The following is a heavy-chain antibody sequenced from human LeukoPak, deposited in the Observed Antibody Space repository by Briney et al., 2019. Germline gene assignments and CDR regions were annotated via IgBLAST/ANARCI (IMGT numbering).Heavy chain of an antibody. CDR2: IYYSGST. V-gene: IGHV4-59*01. J-gene: IGHJ3*02. CDR3: ARKPSPYYYDSSGYSYAFDI. D-gene: IGHD3-22*01. CDR1: GGSFSSYY. Sequence: SETLSLTCAVYGGSFSSYYWSWIRQPPGKGLEWIGYIYYSGSTNYNPSLKSRVIISVDTSKNQFSLKLSSVTAADTAVYYCARKPSPYYYDSSGYSYAFDIWGQGTMVTVSS.